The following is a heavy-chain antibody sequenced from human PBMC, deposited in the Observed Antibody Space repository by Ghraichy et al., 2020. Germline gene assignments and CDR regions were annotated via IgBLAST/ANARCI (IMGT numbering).Heavy chain of an antibody. CDR3: AKKPYCAGGVCYGLDY. D-gene: IGHD2-8*02. Sequence: GGSLRLSCAASGITFSDYAMSWVRQAPGKGLEWVSSISGSGDTTHYADSVRGRFTISRDNSKNTLYLQMNSLRAEDTAVYYCAKKPYCAGGVCYGLDYGGRGTVVSFSS. CDR2: ISGSGDTT. J-gene: IGHJ4*02. V-gene: IGHV3-23*01. CDR1: GITFSDYA.